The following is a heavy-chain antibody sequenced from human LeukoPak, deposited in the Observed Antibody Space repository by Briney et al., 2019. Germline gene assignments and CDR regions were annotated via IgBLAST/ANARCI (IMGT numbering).Heavy chain of an antibody. CDR1: GYTFTSYG. V-gene: IGHV1-18*01. D-gene: IGHD3-22*01. Sequence: ASVKVSCKASGYTFTSYGISWVRQAPGQGLEWMGWISAYNGNTNYAQKLQGRVTMTTDTSTSTAYMELRSLRSDDTAVYYCARDGERGDSSGYYPYYYYYGMEVWGQGTRATVSS. CDR3: ARDGERGDSSGYYPYYYYYGMEV. J-gene: IGHJ6*02. CDR2: ISAYNGNT.